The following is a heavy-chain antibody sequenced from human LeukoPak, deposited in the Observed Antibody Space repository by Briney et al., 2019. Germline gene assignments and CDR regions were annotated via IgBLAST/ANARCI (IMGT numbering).Heavy chain of an antibody. D-gene: IGHD4-11*01. J-gene: IGHJ6*02. CDR1: GGSISSGGYY. CDR3: ARGPNDYSNYYYYYGMDV. Sequence: SETLSLTCTVSGGSISSGGYYWSWIRQHPGKGLEWIGYICYSGSTYYNPSLKSRVTISVDTSKNQFSLKLSSVTAADTAVYYCARGPNDYSNYYYYYGMDVWGQGTTVTVSS. V-gene: IGHV4-31*03. CDR2: ICYSGST.